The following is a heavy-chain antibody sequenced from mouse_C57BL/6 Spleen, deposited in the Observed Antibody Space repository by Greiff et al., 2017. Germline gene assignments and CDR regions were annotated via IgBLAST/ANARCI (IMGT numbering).Heavy chain of an antibody. D-gene: IGHD1-1*01. CDR2: INPSNGGT. J-gene: IGHJ4*01. CDR1: GYTFTSYW. V-gene: IGHV1-53*01. Sequence: QVQLQQPGTELVKPGASVKLSCKASGYTFTSYWMHWVKQRPGQGLEWIGNINPSNGGTNYNEKFKSKATLTVDKSSSTAYMQLSSLTSEDSAVYYCARSLTTVVASYYAMDYWGQGTSVTVSS. CDR3: ARSLTTVVASYYAMDY.